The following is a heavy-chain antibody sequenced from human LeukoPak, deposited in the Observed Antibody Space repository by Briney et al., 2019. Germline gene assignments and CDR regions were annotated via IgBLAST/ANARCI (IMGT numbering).Heavy chain of an antibody. D-gene: IGHD4-17*01. Sequence: KPSEALSLTCTVSGGSISSYYWSWIRQPAGKGLEWIGRIYTSGSTNYNPSLKSRVTMSVDTSKNQFSLKLSSVTAADTAVYYCARHEEGYGDYDRCFDYWGQGTLVTVSS. V-gene: IGHV4-4*07. CDR3: ARHEEGYGDYDRCFDY. J-gene: IGHJ4*02. CDR1: GGSISSYY. CDR2: IYTSGST.